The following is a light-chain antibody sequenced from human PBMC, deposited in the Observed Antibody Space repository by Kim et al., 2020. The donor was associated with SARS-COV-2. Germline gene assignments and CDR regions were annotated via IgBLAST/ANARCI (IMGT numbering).Light chain of an antibody. V-gene: IGLV1-40*01. CDR1: RSNIGAGYD. CDR3: QSYDSSLSGSVV. J-gene: IGLJ2*01. CDR2: GNS. Sequence: VTTPCTGSRSNIGAGYDVHWYQQLPGTAPKLLIYGNSNRPSGVPDRFSGSKSGTSASLAITGLQAEDEADYYCQSYDSSLSGSVVFGGGTQLTVL.